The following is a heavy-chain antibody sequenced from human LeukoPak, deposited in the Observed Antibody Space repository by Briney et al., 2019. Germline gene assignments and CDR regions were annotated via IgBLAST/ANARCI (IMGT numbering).Heavy chain of an antibody. J-gene: IGHJ4*02. CDR3: AKEARGSSWTGFDY. V-gene: IGHV3-30*02. Sequence: GGSLRLSCVASGFTLSSCGMHWVRQAPGKGLEWVSSMQYDGSHEMYADSVKGRFTVSWDKSKNSLYLQMNSLRSEDTALYHYAKEARGSSWTGFDYWGQGALVTVAS. CDR1: GFTLSSCG. D-gene: IGHD6-13*01. CDR2: MQYDGSHE.